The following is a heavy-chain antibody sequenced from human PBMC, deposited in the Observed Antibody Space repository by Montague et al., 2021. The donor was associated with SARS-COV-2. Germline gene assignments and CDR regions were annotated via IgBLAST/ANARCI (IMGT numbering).Heavy chain of an antibody. CDR2: IYSGGST. J-gene: IGHJ6*02. D-gene: IGHD3-10*01. V-gene: IGHV3-66*02. CDR3: ARDQWRYGSGSYYGPHYYYYGMDV. Sequence: SLRLSCAASGFTVSSNYMSWVRQAPGKGLEWVSVIYSGGSTYYADSVKGRFTISRDNSKNTLYLQMNSLRAEDTAVYYCARDQWRYGSGSYYGPHYYYYGMDVWGQGTTVTVSS. CDR1: GFTVSSNY.